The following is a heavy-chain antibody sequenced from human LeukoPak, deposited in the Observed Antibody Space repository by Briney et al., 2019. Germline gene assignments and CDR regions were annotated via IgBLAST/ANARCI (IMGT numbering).Heavy chain of an antibody. CDR1: GYTFTSYG. CDR3: ARWMTYYYDSSGYYDAFDI. CDR2: ISAYNGNT. D-gene: IGHD3-22*01. J-gene: IGHJ3*02. Sequence: GASVKVSCKASGYTFTSYGISWVRQAPGRGLEWMGWISAYNGNTNYAQKLQGRVTMTTDTSTSTAYMELRSLRSDDTAVYYCARWMTYYYDSSGYYDAFDIWGQGTMVTVSS. V-gene: IGHV1-18*01.